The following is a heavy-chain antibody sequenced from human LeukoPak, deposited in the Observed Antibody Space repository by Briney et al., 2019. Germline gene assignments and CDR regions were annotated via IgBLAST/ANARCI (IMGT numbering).Heavy chain of an antibody. CDR1: GGSISSGSYY. V-gene: IGHV4-61*02. CDR2: IYTSGST. Sequence: PSQTLSLTCTVSGGSISSGSYYWSWIRQPAGKGLEWIGRIYTSGSTNYNPSLKSRVTISVDTSKNQFSLKLSSVTAADTAVYYCARDNPTSASLYYYYMDVWGKGTTVTVSS. J-gene: IGHJ6*03. CDR3: ARDNPTSASLYYYYMDV.